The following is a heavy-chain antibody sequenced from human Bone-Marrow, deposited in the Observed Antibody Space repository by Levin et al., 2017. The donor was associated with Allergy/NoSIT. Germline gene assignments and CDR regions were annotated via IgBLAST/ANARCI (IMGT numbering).Heavy chain of an antibody. Sequence: SGPTLVKPTQTLTLTCTFSGFSVTTPRMRVSWIRQPPGKALEWLARIDWDDDKFYNTSLKTRLTISKDTSKHQVVLRMTNLHPVDTGTYYCARTLPSNDGWNAFDFWGQGTHVTVSA. CDR2: IDWDDDK. CDR3: ARTLPSNDGWNAFDF. J-gene: IGHJ4*02. V-gene: IGHV2-70*04. CDR1: GFSVTTPRMR. D-gene: IGHD1-1*01.